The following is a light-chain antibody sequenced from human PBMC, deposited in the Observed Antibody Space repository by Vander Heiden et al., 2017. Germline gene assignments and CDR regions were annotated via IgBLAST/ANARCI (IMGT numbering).Light chain of an antibody. CDR2: EVR. Sequence: SALTQPASVSGSPGRSLTISCTGTISDVGGYNYVSWNQQHTGKAPKLMIYEVRKRPSGVSNRFSGPKSGNTASLTISGLQAEDEADYYCSSYTSSLYVFGPGTKVTVL. J-gene: IGLJ1*01. CDR1: ISDVGGYNY. V-gene: IGLV2-14*01. CDR3: SSYTSSLYV.